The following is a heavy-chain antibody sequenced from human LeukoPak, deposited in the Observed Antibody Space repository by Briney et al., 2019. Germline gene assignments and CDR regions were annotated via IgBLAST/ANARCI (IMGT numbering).Heavy chain of an antibody. J-gene: IGHJ5*02. CDR2: MNPNSGNT. CDR3: ARGNRGYCSGGSCYNWFDP. Sequence: GASVKVSCKASGYTFTSYDINWVRQATGQGLEWMGWMNPNSGNTGYAQKFQGRVTITRNTAISPAYMELSSLRSEDTAVYYCARGNRGYCSGGSCYNWFDPWGQGTLVTVSS. V-gene: IGHV1-8*03. D-gene: IGHD2-15*01. CDR1: GYTFTSYD.